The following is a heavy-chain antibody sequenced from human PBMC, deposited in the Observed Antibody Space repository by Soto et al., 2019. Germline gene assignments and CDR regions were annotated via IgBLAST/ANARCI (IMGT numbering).Heavy chain of an antibody. CDR2: IYYSGST. V-gene: IGHV4-59*01. J-gene: IGHJ6*02. CDR3: ARDPTYYYDSSGYWIDYYYGMDV. Sequence: SETLSLTCTVSGGSISSYYWSWIRQPPGKGLEWIGYIYYSGSTNYNPSLKCRVTISVDTSKNQFSLKLSSVTAADTAVYYCARDPTYYYDSSGYWIDYYYGMDVWGQGTTVTVSS. CDR1: GGSISSYY. D-gene: IGHD3-22*01.